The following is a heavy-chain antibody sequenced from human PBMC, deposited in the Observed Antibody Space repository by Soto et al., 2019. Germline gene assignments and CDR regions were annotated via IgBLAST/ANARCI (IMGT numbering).Heavy chain of an antibody. CDR1: GFTFSSYS. V-gene: IGHV3-48*03. CDR3: SSDRECAFAY. Sequence: GGSLRLSCVASGFTFSSYSMVWVRQAPGKGLEWVSYIFAAGTTIYYADSVKGRFTVSRDNAQNSLFLLMSSLRVEDTATYFCSSDRECAFAYWGLRTPVTVSS. J-gene: IGHJ4*02. CDR2: IFAAGTTI.